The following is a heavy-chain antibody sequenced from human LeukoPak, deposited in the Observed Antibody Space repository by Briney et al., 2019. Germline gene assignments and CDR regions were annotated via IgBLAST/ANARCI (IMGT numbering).Heavy chain of an antibody. CDR3: ARDYKVATWGRGLGY. V-gene: IGHV1-2*04. D-gene: IGHD5-12*01. CDR1: GYTFTSYD. CDR2: INPNSGGT. J-gene: IGHJ4*02. Sequence: GASVKVSCKASGYTFTSYDINWVRQAPGQGLEWMGWINPNSGGTNYAQKFQGWVTMTRDTSISTAYMELSRLRSDDTAVYYCARDYKVATWGRGLGYWGQGTLVTVSS.